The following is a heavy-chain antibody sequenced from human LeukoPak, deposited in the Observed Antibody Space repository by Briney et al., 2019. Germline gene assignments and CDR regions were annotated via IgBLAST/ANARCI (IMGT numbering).Heavy chain of an antibody. CDR1: GGSISSSGYY. V-gene: IGHV4-39*07. CDR2: IYYSGIT. D-gene: IGHD6-13*01. CDR3: ARDSSSWYGYFDY. Sequence: SETLSLTCTVSGGSISSSGYYWGWIRQSPGEGLEWIGNIYYSGITYYNPSLKSRVTISVDTSKNQFSLKLSSVTAADTAVYYCARDSSSWYGYFDYWGQGTLVTVSS. J-gene: IGHJ4*02.